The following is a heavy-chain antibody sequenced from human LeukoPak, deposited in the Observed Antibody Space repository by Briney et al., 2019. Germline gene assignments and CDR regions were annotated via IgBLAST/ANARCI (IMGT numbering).Heavy chain of an antibody. Sequence: GGSLRLSCAASGLTFSNYGMHWVRQAPGKGLEWVAFIRYDGSDKFYADSVKGRFTISRDNSRDTLYLQMNSLRAEDTAVYYCAEDQQLEPFHYWGRGTLVAVFS. J-gene: IGHJ4*02. CDR1: GLTFSNYG. CDR3: AEDQQLEPFHY. CDR2: IRYDGSDK. V-gene: IGHV3-30*02. D-gene: IGHD1-1*01.